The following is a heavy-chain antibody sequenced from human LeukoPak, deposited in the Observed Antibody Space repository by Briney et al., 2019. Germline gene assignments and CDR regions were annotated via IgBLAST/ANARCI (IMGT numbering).Heavy chain of an antibody. CDR3: ARGLRGYCSSTSCYKGHYFDY. J-gene: IGHJ4*02. D-gene: IGHD2-2*02. CDR1: GGSISSYY. CDR2: IYTSGST. V-gene: IGHV4-4*07. Sequence: SETLSLTCTVSGGSISSYYWSWIRQPAGKGLEWIGRIYTSGSTNYNPSLKSRVTMSVDTSKNQFSLKLSSVTAADTAVYYCARGLRGYCSSTSCYKGHYFDYWGQGTLVTVSS.